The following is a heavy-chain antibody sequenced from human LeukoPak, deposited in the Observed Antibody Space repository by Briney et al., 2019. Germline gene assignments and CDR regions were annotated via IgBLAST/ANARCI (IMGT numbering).Heavy chain of an antibody. V-gene: IGHV3-66*01. D-gene: IGHD5-18*01. CDR2: IYSGGST. CDR3: ARSWIQLWLSASWFDP. Sequence: HPGGSLRLSCAASGFTVSSNYMSWVRQAPGKGLEWVSVIYSGGSTYYADSVKGRFTISRDNSKNTLYLQMNSLRAEDTAVYYCARSWIQLWLSASWFDPWGQGTLVTVSS. CDR1: GFTVSSNY. J-gene: IGHJ5*02.